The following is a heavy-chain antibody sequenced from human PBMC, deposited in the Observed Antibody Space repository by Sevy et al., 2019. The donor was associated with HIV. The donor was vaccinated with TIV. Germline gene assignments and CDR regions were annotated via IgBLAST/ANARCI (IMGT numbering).Heavy chain of an antibody. CDR1: GYTFTSYG. CDR2: ISAYNGNT. V-gene: IGHV1-18*04. J-gene: IGHJ6*03. D-gene: IGHD3-3*01. CDR3: ARDPPYYDFWSGYYTGVGPYYYYYMDV. Sequence: ASVKVSCKASGYTFTSYGISWVRQAPGQGLEWMGWISAYNGNTNYAQKLQGRVTMTTDTSTSTAYMELRSLRSDDTAWYYCARDPPYYDFWSGYYTGVGPYYYYYMDVWGKGTTVTVSS.